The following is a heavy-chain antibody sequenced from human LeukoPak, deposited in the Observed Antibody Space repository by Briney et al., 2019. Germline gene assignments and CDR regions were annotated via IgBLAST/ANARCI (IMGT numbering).Heavy chain of an antibody. CDR1: GGSISSYY. D-gene: IGHD6-19*01. CDR2: IYYSGST. J-gene: IGHJ4*02. CDR3: ARVLGRPVAGTFYYFDY. Sequence: SETLSLTCTVSGGSISSYYWSWIRQPPGKGLEWIGYIYYSGSTNYNPSLKSRVTISVDTSKNQFSLKLSSVTAADTAVYYCARVLGRPVAGTFYYFDYWGQGTLVTVSS. V-gene: IGHV4-59*01.